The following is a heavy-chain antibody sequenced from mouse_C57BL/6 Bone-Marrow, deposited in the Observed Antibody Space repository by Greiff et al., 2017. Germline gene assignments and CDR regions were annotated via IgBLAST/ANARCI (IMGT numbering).Heavy chain of an antibody. Sequence: QVQLKESGAELVKPGASVKLSCKASGYTFTEYTIHWVKQRSGQGLEWIGWFYPGGGSIKYNEKFKDKATLTADKSSSTVYMELSRLTSEDSAVYFCARHPYYDYDLYYAMDYWGQGTSVTVSS. CDR1: GYTFTEYT. CDR3: ARHPYYDYDLYYAMDY. J-gene: IGHJ4*01. V-gene: IGHV1-62-2*01. CDR2: FYPGGGSI. D-gene: IGHD2-4*01.